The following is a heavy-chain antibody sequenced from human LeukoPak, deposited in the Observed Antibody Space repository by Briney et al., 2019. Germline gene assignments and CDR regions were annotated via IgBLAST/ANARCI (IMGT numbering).Heavy chain of an antibody. Sequence: PGGSLRLSCAASGFTFSSYAMYWVRQVPEKGLVWVSRINGDGSSTTYADSVKGRFTISRDNAKDTLYLQMNSLRAEDTAVYYCARDVRYTMDVWGQGTTVTVSS. CDR3: ARDVRYTMDV. J-gene: IGHJ6*02. CDR2: INGDGSST. V-gene: IGHV3-74*01. CDR1: GFTFSSYA. D-gene: IGHD1-1*01.